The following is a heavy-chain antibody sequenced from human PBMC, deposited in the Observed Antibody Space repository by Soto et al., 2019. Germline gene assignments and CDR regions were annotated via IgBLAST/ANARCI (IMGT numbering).Heavy chain of an antibody. D-gene: IGHD6-13*01. Sequence: SETLSLTCTVSGGSISSYYWSWIRQPPGRGLEWIGYIHYSGITNYNSSLKSRVTISVDTSKSQFSLRLSSVTAADTAVYYCANATSSWTINDYWGQGTLVTVSS. CDR3: ANATSSWTINDY. J-gene: IGHJ4*02. CDR1: GGSISSYY. CDR2: IHYSGIT. V-gene: IGHV4-59*01.